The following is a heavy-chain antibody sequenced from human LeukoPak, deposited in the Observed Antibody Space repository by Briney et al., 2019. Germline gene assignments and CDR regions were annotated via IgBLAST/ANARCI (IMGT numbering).Heavy chain of an antibody. J-gene: IGHJ4*02. Sequence: ASETLSLTCAVYGGYFSGYYWSWIRQPPGKGLEWIGEINQSGSTNYNPALKSRVTISLDTSKNQSSLKLISVPAADAAVVYFGPRGGIADAGTGLGEWGQATLVSVCS. CDR2: INQSGST. V-gene: IGHV4-34*01. CDR3: GPRGGIADAGTGLGE. D-gene: IGHD6-13*01. CDR1: GGYFSGYY.